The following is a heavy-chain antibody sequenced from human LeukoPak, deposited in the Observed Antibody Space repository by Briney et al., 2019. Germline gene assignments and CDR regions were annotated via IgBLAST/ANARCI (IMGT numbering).Heavy chain of an antibody. J-gene: IGHJ4*02. Sequence: NSSETLSLTCNVSGGSIRGYYWSWIRQPPGKGPEWIGFIFYSGTTNYNPSLKSRVTISVDTSKNQFSLKLSSVTAADTAVYYCAREESSGVPDYWGQGTLVTVSS. CDR2: IFYSGTT. V-gene: IGHV4-59*01. D-gene: IGHD3-22*01. CDR1: GGSIRGYY. CDR3: AREESSGVPDY.